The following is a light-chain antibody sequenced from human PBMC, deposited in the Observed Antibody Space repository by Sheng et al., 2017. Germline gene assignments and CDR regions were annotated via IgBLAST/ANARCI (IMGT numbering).Light chain of an antibody. CDR1: QSVSSTY. CDR2: GAS. CDR3: QQYGSSHWT. Sequence: EIVLTQSPGTLSLSPGERATLSCRASQSVSSTYLAWYQQKAGQAPRLLIYGASSRATGIPDRFSGSGSGTDFTLTISRLEPEDSAVYYCQQYGSSHWTFGQGTKVEIK. V-gene: IGKV3-20*01. J-gene: IGKJ1*01.